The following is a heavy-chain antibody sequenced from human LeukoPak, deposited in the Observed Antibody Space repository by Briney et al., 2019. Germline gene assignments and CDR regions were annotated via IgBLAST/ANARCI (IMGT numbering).Heavy chain of an antibody. D-gene: IGHD1-20*01. CDR1: GGSISSYY. Sequence: PSETLSLTCTVSGGSISSYYWSWIRQPAGKGLEWIGRIYTSGSTNYNPSLKSRVTMSVDTSKNQFSLKLSSVTAADTAVYYCARGNTYNWNDDPPPRWYFDLWGRGTLVTVSS. V-gene: IGHV4-4*07. CDR2: IYTSGST. J-gene: IGHJ2*01. CDR3: ARGNTYNWNDDPPPRWYFDL.